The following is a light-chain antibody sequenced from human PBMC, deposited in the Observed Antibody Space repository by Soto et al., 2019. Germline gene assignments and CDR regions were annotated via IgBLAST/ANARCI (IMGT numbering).Light chain of an antibody. J-gene: IGLJ2*01. CDR2: DVN. Sequence: QSVLTQPASVSGSPGQSITLSCTGTSSDIGGYDYVSWYQRHPGKAPKLIIYDVNNRPSGVSNRFSGSKSGNTASLTISGLQAEDEADYYCTSYASGSYHVVFGGGTKVTVL. CDR3: TSYASGSYHVV. CDR1: SSDIGGYDY. V-gene: IGLV2-14*01.